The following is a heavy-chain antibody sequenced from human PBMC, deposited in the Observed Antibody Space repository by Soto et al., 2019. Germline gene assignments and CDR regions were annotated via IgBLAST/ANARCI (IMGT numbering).Heavy chain of an antibody. CDR2: ITHDGVTT. CDR3: AKGREDTTMTFDN. Sequence: QVDLVESGGGVVQPGRPLRLSCAASGFSFSSHGMHWVRQGPGKGLEWLAVITHDGVTTYYADSVKGRFSGSRDNAKNTLYLQMNSLGAEDTAQYYCAKGREDTTMTFDNWGQGTLVTVSS. D-gene: IGHD5-18*01. CDR1: GFSFSSHG. J-gene: IGHJ4*02. V-gene: IGHV3-30*18.